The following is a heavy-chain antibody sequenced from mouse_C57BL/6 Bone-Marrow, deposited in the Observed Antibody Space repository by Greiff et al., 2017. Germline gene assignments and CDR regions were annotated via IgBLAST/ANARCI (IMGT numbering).Heavy chain of an antibody. J-gene: IGHJ4*01. CDR2: IYPGSGST. CDR1: GYTFTSYW. V-gene: IGHV1-55*01. Sequence: QVQLQQPGAELVKPGASVKMSCKASGYTFTSYWITWVKQRPGQGLEWIGDIYPGSGSTNYNEKFNSKATLTVDTSSSTAYMQLSSLTSEDSAVYYCAREGACVYAMDYWGQGTSVTVSS. CDR3: AREGACVYAMDY.